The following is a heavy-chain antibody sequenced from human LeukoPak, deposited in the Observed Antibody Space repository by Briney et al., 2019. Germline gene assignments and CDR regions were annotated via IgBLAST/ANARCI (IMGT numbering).Heavy chain of an antibody. Sequence: PGESLKISCQGSGYSFTSYWIDWVCQMPGKGLEWMGIIYPGDSDTRYSPSFQGQVSMAVDKSISTAYLQWRSLKASDTAVHYCARRLSNRDMGFDFWGQGTLVTVSS. V-gene: IGHV5-51*01. J-gene: IGHJ4*02. CDR1: GYSFTSYW. D-gene: IGHD2/OR15-2a*01. CDR3: ARRLSNRDMGFDF. CDR2: IYPGDSDT.